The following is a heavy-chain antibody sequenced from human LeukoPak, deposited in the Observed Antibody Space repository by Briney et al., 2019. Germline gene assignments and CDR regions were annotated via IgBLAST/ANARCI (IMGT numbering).Heavy chain of an antibody. V-gene: IGHV4-30-2*01. CDR3: ARGNDYDFWSGSSNPLDY. CDR1: GGSISSGGYY. CDR2: IYHSGST. D-gene: IGHD3-3*01. J-gene: IGHJ4*02. Sequence: SSETLSLTCTVPGGSISSGGYYWSWIRQPPGKGLEWIGYIYHSGSTYYNPSLKSRVTISVDRSKNQFSLKLSSVTAADTAVYYCARGNDYDFWSGSSNPLDYWGQGTLVTVSS.